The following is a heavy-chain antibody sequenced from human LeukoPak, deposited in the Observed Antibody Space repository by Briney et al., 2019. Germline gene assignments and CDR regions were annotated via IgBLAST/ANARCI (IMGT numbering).Heavy chain of an antibody. J-gene: IGHJ4*02. CDR1: GFAFSTSW. V-gene: IGHV3-7*03. CDR3: AKDMEEQLNGPFDY. CDR2: IKQDGSEK. Sequence: GGSLRLSCAASGFAFSTSWMSWVRQAPGKGLEGVANIKQDGSEKNYVDSVKGRFTISRDNAKNSLYLQMNSLRAEDMALYYCAKDMEEQLNGPFDYWGQGTLVTVSS. D-gene: IGHD6-6*01.